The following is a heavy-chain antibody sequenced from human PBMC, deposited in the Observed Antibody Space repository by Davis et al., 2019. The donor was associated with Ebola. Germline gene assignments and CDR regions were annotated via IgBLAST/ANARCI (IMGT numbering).Heavy chain of an antibody. D-gene: IGHD4-11*01. Sequence: GESLKISCQASGYSFSNYYIAWVRQMPGNGLEWVGSIYPGDSDTRYSPSFQGQVTISADKSISTAYLQWSSLKASDTAMYYCARLSYDYSNSLRGAAVDYWGQGTLVTVSS. V-gene: IGHV5-51*01. CDR2: IYPGDSDT. CDR1: GYSFSNYY. CDR3: ARLSYDYSNSLRGAAVDY. J-gene: IGHJ4*02.